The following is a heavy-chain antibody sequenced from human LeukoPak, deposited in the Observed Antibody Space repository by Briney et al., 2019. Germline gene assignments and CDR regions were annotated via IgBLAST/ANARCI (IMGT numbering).Heavy chain of an antibody. D-gene: IGHD3-22*01. V-gene: IGHV3-21*01. Sequence: GSLRHSCAASGFTLSSYSMNWVRQAPGKGLEWVSSISSSSSYIYYADSVKGRFTISRDNAKNSLYLQMNSLRAEDTAVYYCARDLRPYYYDSSRYFDYWGQGTLVTVSS. CDR1: GFTLSSYS. J-gene: IGHJ4*02. CDR2: ISSSSSYI. CDR3: ARDLRPYYYDSSRYFDY.